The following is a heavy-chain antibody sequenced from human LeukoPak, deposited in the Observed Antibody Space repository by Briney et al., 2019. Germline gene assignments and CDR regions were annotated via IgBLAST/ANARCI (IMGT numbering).Heavy chain of an antibody. CDR1: GYTFTGYY. V-gene: IGHV1-2*06. Sequence: ASVMVSCKASGYTFTGYYMHWVRQAPGQGLEWMGRINPNSGGTNYAQKFQGRVTMTRDTSISTAYMELSRLRSDDTAVYYCASDISPRLLQLPDDYWGQGTLVTVSS. CDR3: ASDISPRLLQLPDDY. J-gene: IGHJ4*02. CDR2: INPNSGGT. D-gene: IGHD5-24*01.